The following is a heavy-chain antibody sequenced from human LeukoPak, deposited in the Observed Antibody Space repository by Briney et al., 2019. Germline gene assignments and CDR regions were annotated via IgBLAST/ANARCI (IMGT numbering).Heavy chain of an antibody. CDR2: IISSGGVT. CDR3: AKNAGYSYGLYYFDY. V-gene: IGHV3-23*01. D-gene: IGHD5-18*01. CDR1: GFPFSSYA. Sequence: PGGSLRLSCAASGFPFSSYAMSWVRQAPGKGLEWVSSIISSGGVTYYADSVKGRFTISRDNSKNTVYLQMDSLRAEDSAVYFCAKNAGYSYGLYYFDYWGQGTLVTVSS. J-gene: IGHJ4*02.